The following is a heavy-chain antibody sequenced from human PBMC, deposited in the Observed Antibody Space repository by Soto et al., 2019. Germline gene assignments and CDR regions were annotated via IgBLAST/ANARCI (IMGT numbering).Heavy chain of an antibody. D-gene: IGHD2-2*02. CDR3: ATEDTALVPAAIFVYYYGMDV. CDR2: ISSSSSYI. J-gene: IGHJ6*02. Sequence: GGSLRLSCAASGFTFSSYSMNWVRQAPGKGLEWVSSISSSSSYIYYADSVKGRFTISRDNSKNTLYLQMNSLRAEDTAVYYCATEDTALVPAAIFVYYYGMDVWGQGTTVTVSS. CDR1: GFTFSSYS. V-gene: IGHV3-21*04.